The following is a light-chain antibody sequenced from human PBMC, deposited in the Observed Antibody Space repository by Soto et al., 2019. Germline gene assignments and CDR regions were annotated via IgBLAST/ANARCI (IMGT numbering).Light chain of an antibody. J-gene: IGLJ2*01. CDR1: RSDVGGYNL. CDR3: SSYAGRITLV. Sequence: QSGLTQTASVSGSPGQSITMSCTGSRSDVGGYNLVSWYQQHPGKAPKLLISDDNKRPSGVSDRFSGSKSGNTASLTISGLQAEDVGDYYCSSYAGRITLVFGGGTKVTVL. CDR2: DDN. V-gene: IGLV2-23*01.